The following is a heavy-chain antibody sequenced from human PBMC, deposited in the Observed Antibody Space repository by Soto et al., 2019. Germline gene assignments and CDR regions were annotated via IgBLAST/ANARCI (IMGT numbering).Heavy chain of an antibody. CDR3: ARDPPVWGASDY. CDR2: IYYSGST. V-gene: IGHV4-30-4*01. D-gene: IGHD1-20*01. Sequence: QVQLQESGPGLVKPSQTLSLTCTVSGGSISRGDYYWSWIRQPPGKGLEWIGYIYYSGSTYYNPSLKSRVTISVDTSKNQFSLKLSSVTAADTAVDYCARDPPVWGASDYWGQGTLVTVSS. J-gene: IGHJ4*02. CDR1: GGSISRGDYY.